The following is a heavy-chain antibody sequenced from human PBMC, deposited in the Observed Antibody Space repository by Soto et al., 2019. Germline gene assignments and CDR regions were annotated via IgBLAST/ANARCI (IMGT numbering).Heavy chain of an antibody. CDR2: ISSSSSYI. CDR3: ARDGSIAARPGGYYYYYGMDV. V-gene: IGHV3-21*01. Sequence: VGSLRLSCAASGFTFSSYSMNWVRQAPGKGLEWVSSISSSSSYIYYADSVKGRFTISRDNAKNSLYLQMNSLRAEDTAVYYCARDGSIAARPGGYYYYYGMDVWGQGTTVTVSS. D-gene: IGHD6-6*01. CDR1: GFTFSSYS. J-gene: IGHJ6*02.